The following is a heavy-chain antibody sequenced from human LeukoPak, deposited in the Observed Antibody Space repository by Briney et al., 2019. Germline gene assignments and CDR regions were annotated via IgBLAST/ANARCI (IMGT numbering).Heavy chain of an antibody. CDR1: GYTFTSYY. CDR3: ASLGDYYGSGSYYSDY. J-gene: IGHJ6*04. Sequence: ASVKVSCKASGYTFTSYYMHWVRQAPGQGLEWMGIINPSGGSTSYAQKFQGRVTMTRDTSTSTVFMELSSLRSEDTAVYYCASLGDYYGSGSYYSDYWGKGTTVTISS. D-gene: IGHD3-10*01. CDR2: INPSGGST. V-gene: IGHV1-46*01.